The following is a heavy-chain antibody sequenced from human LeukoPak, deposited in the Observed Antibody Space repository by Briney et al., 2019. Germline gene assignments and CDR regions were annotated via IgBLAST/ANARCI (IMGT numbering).Heavy chain of an antibody. J-gene: IGHJ4*02. V-gene: IGHV3-33*01. Sequence: GGSLRLSCAASGFTFSSYGMHWVRQAPGKGLEWVAVIWYDGSNKYYADSVKGRFTISRDNSKNKLYLQMNSLRAEDTAVYYCAREFDYDFWRGALDYWGQGTLVTVSS. CDR2: IWYDGSNK. CDR1: GFTFSSYG. D-gene: IGHD3-3*01. CDR3: AREFDYDFWRGALDY.